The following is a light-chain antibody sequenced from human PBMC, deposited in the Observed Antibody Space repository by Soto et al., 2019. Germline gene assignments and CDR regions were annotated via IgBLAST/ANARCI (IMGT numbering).Light chain of an antibody. CDR3: AAWDDSLSGWV. CDR2: SNA. Sequence: QPVLTQPPSASGTPGQRVTISCSGRSSNIGTNFVYWYQQLPGTAPKLLIFSNAQRPSGVPDRFSGSRSGTSASLAISGLRSEDEADYYCAAWDDSLSGWVFGGGTQLTVL. J-gene: IGLJ3*02. CDR1: SSNIGTNF. V-gene: IGLV1-47*02.